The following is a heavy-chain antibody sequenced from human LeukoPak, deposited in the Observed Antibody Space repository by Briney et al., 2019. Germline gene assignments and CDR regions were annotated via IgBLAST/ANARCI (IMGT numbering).Heavy chain of an antibody. Sequence: GGSLRLSCAASGFTFSSYSMNWVRQAPGKGLEWVSYISSSSSTIYYADSVKGRFTISRDNSKNTLYLQMNSLRAEDTAVYYCAKDFLDAFDIWGQGTMVTVSS. V-gene: IGHV3-48*01. D-gene: IGHD3-3*01. CDR1: GFTFSSYS. CDR3: AKDFLDAFDI. CDR2: ISSSSSTI. J-gene: IGHJ3*02.